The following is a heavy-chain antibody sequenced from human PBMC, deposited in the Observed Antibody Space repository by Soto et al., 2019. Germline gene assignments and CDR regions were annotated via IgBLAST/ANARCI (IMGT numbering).Heavy chain of an antibody. Sequence: SETLSLTCAVSGASMSSSDYYWGWIRQPPGKGLEWIGSIYYSGSTYYNPSLQSRVAISVDTSKNQFSLKLKSVTAADTAIYYCARRTVNIRTFYSGLKTHCFDYWGQGAPVTVSS. CDR3: ARRTVNIRTFYSGLKTHCFDY. D-gene: IGHD6-19*01. V-gene: IGHV4-39*01. CDR2: IYYSGST. J-gene: IGHJ4*02. CDR1: GASMSSSDYY.